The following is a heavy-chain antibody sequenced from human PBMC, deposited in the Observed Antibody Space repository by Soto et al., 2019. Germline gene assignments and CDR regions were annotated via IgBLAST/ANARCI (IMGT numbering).Heavy chain of an antibody. Sequence: EVQLVESGGGLVKPGGSLRLSCAASGFTFSTYNMNWVRQAPGKGLEWVASISSTSVYMYYANSLKGRFTISRANAKSSLYLQVNSLRADNTAVYYCARGWLRDPWMYWGQGTLVTVSS. J-gene: IGHJ4*02. CDR3: ARGWLRDPWMY. V-gene: IGHV3-21*01. CDR1: GFTFSTYN. D-gene: IGHD5-12*01. CDR2: ISSTSVYM.